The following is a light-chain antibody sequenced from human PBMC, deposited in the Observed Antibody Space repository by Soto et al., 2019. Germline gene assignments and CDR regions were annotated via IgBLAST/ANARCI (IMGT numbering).Light chain of an antibody. CDR3: SSYTSSSTRVV. CDR1: SSDVGAYNY. J-gene: IGLJ3*02. V-gene: IGLV2-14*03. CDR2: DVS. Sequence: QSALTQPASVSGSPGQSITISCTGTSSDVGAYNYVSWYQQHPGKAPKLIIYDVSNRPSGVSNRFSGSKSGNTAFLTISGLQAEDEADYYCSSYTSSSTRVVFGGGTKVTVL.